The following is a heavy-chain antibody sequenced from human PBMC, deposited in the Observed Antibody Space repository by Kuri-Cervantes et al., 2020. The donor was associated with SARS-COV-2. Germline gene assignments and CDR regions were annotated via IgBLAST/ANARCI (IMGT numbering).Heavy chain of an antibody. J-gene: IGHJ4*02. CDR3: AKDLGGYVGY. V-gene: IGHV3-30*18. D-gene: IGHD3-22*01. CDR2: ISYDGSNK. Sequence: GGSLRLSCAASGFTFNSSPMHWVRQTPGKGLEWVALISYDGSNKYYADSVKGRFTISRDNSKNMLYLQMNSLRAEDTAVYYCAKDLGGYVGYWGQGTLVTVSS. CDR1: GFTFNSSP.